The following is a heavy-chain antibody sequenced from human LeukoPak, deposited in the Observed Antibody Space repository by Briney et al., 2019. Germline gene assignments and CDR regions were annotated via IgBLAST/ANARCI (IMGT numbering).Heavy chain of an antibody. V-gene: IGHV3-21*01. D-gene: IGHD3-16*01. CDR2: ISSSSSYI. CDR3: ARDRVLHYFDY. Sequence: PGGSLRLSCAAYGFTLSSHSMNWVRQAPGKGLEWVSSISSSSSYIHSADSVKGRFTISRDNAKNSLYLQMNSLRAEDTAVYYCARDRVLHYFDYWGQGALVTVSS. CDR1: GFTLSSHS. J-gene: IGHJ4*02.